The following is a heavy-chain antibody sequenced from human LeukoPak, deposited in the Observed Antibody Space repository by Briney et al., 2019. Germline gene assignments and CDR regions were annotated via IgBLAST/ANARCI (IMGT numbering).Heavy chain of an antibody. CDR1: GYRFTNYW. CDR2: IYPGDSDT. Sequence: GESLKISCKGSGYRFTNYWIGWVRQMPGKGLEWMVIIYPGDSDTRYSPSFQGQVTISADKPISTAYLQWSRLKASDTAMYYCARHFSGYDGTHFDYWGQGTLVTVSS. J-gene: IGHJ4*02. D-gene: IGHD5-12*01. CDR3: ARHFSGYDGTHFDY. V-gene: IGHV5-51*01.